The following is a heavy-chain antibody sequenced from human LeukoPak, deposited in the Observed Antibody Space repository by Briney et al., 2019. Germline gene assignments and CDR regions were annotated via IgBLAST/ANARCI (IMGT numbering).Heavy chain of an antibody. CDR3: AAVSNFGVVPYYFDY. J-gene: IGHJ4*02. V-gene: IGHV1-58*02. CDR1: GFTFTNSA. Sequence: SVKVSCKASGFTFTNSAMQWVRQARGQRLEWIGWIVVGSGNTNYAQKFQERVTITRDRSTSTAYMELSSLRSEDTAVYYCAAVSNFGVVPYYFDYWGQGTLVTVSS. CDR2: IVVGSGNT. D-gene: IGHD3-3*01.